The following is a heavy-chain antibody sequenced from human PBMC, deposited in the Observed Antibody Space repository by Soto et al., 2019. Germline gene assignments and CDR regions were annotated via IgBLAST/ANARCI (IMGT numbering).Heavy chain of an antibody. J-gene: IGHJ6*02. CDR2: IYSGGTT. CDR3: ARGGSGSDWDYYGMDV. Sequence: GGSLRLSCAGSALTASKNYMSWVRQPPGKGLEWVSVIYSGGTTYYADSVKDRFSISRDNSKSTLCLQMDNLRAGDTAVYYCARGGSGSDWDYYGMDVWGQGTTVTVSS. D-gene: IGHD3-10*01. V-gene: IGHV3-66*01. CDR1: ALTASKNY.